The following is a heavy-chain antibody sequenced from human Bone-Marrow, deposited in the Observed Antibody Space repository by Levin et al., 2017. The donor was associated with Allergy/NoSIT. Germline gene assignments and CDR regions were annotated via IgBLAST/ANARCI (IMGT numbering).Heavy chain of an antibody. V-gene: IGHV3-48*03. D-gene: IGHD3-22*01. CDR2: ISGSGGTM. Sequence: SGGSLRLSCTASGFSFAYYDMNWVRQAPGKGLEWVSYISGSGGTMYYTDSVKGRFTISRDNSKNSLFLQMNSLRAEDTALYYCARLNSHYYSDNTGYPDYWGLGTLVTVSS. J-gene: IGHJ4*02. CDR1: GFSFAYYD. CDR3: ARLNSHYYSDNTGYPDY.